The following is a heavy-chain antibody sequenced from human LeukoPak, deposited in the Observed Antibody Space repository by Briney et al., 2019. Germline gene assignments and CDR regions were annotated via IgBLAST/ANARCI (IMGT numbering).Heavy chain of an antibody. Sequence: SETLSLTCTVSGGSISSGSYYWSWIRQPAGKGLEWMGRIYTSGSTNYNPSLKSRVTISVDTSKNQFSLKLSSVTAADTAVYYCAREVSYYDFWSGFYYMDVWGKGTTVTVSS. D-gene: IGHD3-3*01. CDR3: AREVSYYDFWSGFYYMDV. V-gene: IGHV4-61*02. CDR1: GGSISSGSYY. CDR2: IYTSGST. J-gene: IGHJ6*03.